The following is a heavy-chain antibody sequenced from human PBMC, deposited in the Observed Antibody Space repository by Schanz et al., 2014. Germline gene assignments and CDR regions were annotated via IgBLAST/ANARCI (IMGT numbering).Heavy chain of an antibody. Sequence: EVQLVESGGGLAQPGGSLRLSCAASGITFSGYSMNWVRQAPGKGLEWVGHSRNKGHSYTSEYAASVKGRFTISRDDSRNSLYLQMSSLKTEDTAVYYCVRLDVHDYWGQGTLVTVSA. J-gene: IGHJ4*02. D-gene: IGHD3-16*01. CDR2: SRNKGHSYTS. CDR1: GITFSGYS. CDR3: VRLDVHDY. V-gene: IGHV3-72*01.